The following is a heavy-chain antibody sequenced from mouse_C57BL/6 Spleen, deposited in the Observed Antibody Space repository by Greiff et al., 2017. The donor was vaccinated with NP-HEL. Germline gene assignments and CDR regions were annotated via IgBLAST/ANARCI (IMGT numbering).Heavy chain of an antibody. CDR3: ARFSQAHYYAMDY. V-gene: IGHV1-26*01. CDR2: INPNNGGT. CDR1: GYTFTDYY. D-gene: IGHD3-2*02. Sequence: EVQLQQSGPELVKPGASVKISCKASGYTFTDYYMNWVKQSHGKSLEWIGDINPNNGGTSYNQKFKGKATLTVDKSSSTAYMELRSLTSEDSAVYYCARFSQAHYYAMDYWGQGTSVTVSS. J-gene: IGHJ4*01.